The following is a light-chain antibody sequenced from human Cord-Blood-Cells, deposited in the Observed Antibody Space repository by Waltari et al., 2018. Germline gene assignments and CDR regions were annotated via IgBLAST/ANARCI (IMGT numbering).Light chain of an antibody. CDR2: DVS. V-gene: IGLV2-11*01. CDR1: SSDVGGYNY. Sequence: QSALTQPRSVSGSPGQSVTISCTGTSSDVGGYNYVSWYQQHPGKAPKLMIYDVSKLPSGVPDRFSGSKSGNTSSLTISGLQAEDEADYYCSSYTSSSTLVVFGGGTKLTVL. J-gene: IGLJ2*01. CDR3: SSYTSSSTLVV.